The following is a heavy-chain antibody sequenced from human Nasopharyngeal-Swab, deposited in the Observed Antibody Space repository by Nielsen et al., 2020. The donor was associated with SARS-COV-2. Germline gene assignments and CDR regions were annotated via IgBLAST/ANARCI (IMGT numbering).Heavy chain of an antibody. CDR3: ARPVVVETHNFDY. Sequence: SETLSLTCAVSGSSISSGYYWGWIRQPPGKGLEWIGSIYHSGSTYYNPSLKSRVTISVDTSKNQFSLKLSSVTAADTAVYYCARPVVVETHNFDYWGQGTLVTVSS. D-gene: IGHD2-21*01. CDR1: GSSISSGYY. CDR2: IYHSGST. J-gene: IGHJ4*02. V-gene: IGHV4-38-2*01.